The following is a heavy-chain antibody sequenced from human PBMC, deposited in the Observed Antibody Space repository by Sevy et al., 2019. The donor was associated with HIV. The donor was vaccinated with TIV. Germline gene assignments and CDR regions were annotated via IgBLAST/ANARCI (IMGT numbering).Heavy chain of an antibody. Sequence: GGSLRLSCAASGFTLSSYSMNWVRQAPGKGLEWVSSISSSSSYIYYADSVKGRFTISRDNAKNSLYLQMNSLRAEDTAVYYCASSYCSSTSCYMPQDYWGQGTLVTVSS. D-gene: IGHD2-2*02. V-gene: IGHV3-21*01. J-gene: IGHJ4*02. CDR3: ASSYCSSTSCYMPQDY. CDR2: ISSSSSYI. CDR1: GFTLSSYS.